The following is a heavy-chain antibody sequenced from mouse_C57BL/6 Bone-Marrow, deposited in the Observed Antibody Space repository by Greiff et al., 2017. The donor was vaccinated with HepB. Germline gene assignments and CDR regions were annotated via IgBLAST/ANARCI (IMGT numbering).Heavy chain of an antibody. CDR1: GYTFTDYE. CDR3: TRDGSSRAWFAY. J-gene: IGHJ3*01. CDR2: IDPEAGGT. Sequence: QVQLQQSGAELVRPGASVTLSCKASGYTFTDYEMHWVKQTPVHGLEWIGAIDPEAGGTAYNQKFKGKAILTEDKSASTAYMELRSLTSEDSAVYSCTRDGSSRAWFAYWGQGTLVTVSA. D-gene: IGHD1-1*01. V-gene: IGHV1-15*01.